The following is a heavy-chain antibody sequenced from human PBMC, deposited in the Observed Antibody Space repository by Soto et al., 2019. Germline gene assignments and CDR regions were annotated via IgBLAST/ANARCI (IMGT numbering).Heavy chain of an antibody. V-gene: IGHV1-18*01. Sequence: QVQLVQSGPEVKKPGASVKVSCKTSGYTFTSFGIAWVRQAPGQGLEWMGWISTSKGNTNYAQKFQGRVTMTTDTPTNTAYMALRRRRSDDTARYYCATRSPPLYFWGQGTLVNVSS. CDR2: ISTSKGNT. CDR3: ATRSPPLYF. CDR1: GYTFTSFG. J-gene: IGHJ4*02. D-gene: IGHD2-15*01.